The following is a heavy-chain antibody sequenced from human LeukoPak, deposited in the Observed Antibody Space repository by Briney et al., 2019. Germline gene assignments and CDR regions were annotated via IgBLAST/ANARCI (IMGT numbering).Heavy chain of an antibody. J-gene: IGHJ6*03. CDR3: AKAPDPLYYYYYMDV. Sequence: PGGSLRLSCAASGFTFSSYAMSWVRQAPGKGLAWVSAISGSGGSTYYADSVKGRFTISRDNSKNTLYLQMNSLRAEDTAVYYCAKAPDPLYYYYYMDVWGKGTTVTVSS. V-gene: IGHV3-23*01. CDR2: ISGSGGST. CDR1: GFTFSSYA.